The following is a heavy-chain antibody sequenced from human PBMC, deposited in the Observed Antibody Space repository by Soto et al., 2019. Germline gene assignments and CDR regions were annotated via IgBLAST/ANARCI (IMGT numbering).Heavy chain of an antibody. J-gene: IGHJ4*02. V-gene: IGHV3-23*01. CDR1: GFTFSSYA. CDR3: ARGNLLRYFDWLSRSVYYFDY. CDR2: ISGSGGST. Sequence: PGGSLRLSCAASGFTFSSYAMSWVRQAPGKGLEWVSAISGSGGSTYYADSVKGRFTISRDNSKNTLYLQMNSLRAEDTAVYYCARGNLLRYFDWLSRSVYYFDYWGQGTLVTVSS. D-gene: IGHD3-9*01.